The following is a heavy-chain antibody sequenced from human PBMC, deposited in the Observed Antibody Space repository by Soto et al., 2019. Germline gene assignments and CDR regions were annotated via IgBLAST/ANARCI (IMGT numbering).Heavy chain of an antibody. D-gene: IGHD2-2*01. Sequence: GWSLRLSCAASGFTFSSYEMNWVRQAPGKGLEWVSYISSSGSTIYYADSVKGRFTISRDNAKNSLYLQMNSLRAEDTAVYYCARDAVDCSSTSCYWGNYYYYGMDVWGQGTTVTVSS. CDR2: ISSSGSTI. CDR1: GFTFSSYE. J-gene: IGHJ6*02. V-gene: IGHV3-48*03. CDR3: ARDAVDCSSTSCYWGNYYYYGMDV.